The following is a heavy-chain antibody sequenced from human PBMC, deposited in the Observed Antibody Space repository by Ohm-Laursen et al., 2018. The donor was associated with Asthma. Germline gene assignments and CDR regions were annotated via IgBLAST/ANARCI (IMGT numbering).Heavy chain of an antibody. Sequence: SQTLSLTCTVSGDSFTSGIYYWSWIRQHTGKGLEWIGYIYSSGNTYYNPSLKSRVTISVDTSKNQFSLNLSSVTAADTAVYYCARAGYGIDYWGQGTLVTVSS. J-gene: IGHJ4*02. CDR2: IYSSGNT. CDR3: ARAGYGIDY. D-gene: IGHD1-1*01. V-gene: IGHV4-31*03. CDR1: GDSFTSGIYY.